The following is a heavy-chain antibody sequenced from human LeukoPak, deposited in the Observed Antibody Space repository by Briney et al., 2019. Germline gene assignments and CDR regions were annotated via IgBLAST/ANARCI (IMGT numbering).Heavy chain of an antibody. V-gene: IGHV1-46*01. J-gene: IGHJ4*02. D-gene: IGHD1-7*01. CDR1: GYTFTSYY. Sequence: ASVKVSCKASGYTFTSYYMHWVRQAPGQGLEWMGIINPGGGSTSYAQKFQGRVTMTRDTSTSTVYMELSSLRSEDTAVYYCARTGPYNWNYYYFDYWGQGTLVTVSS. CDR2: INPGGGST. CDR3: ARTGPYNWNYYYFDY.